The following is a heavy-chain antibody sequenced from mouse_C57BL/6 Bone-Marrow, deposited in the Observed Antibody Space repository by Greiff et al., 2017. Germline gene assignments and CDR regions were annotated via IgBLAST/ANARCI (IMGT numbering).Heavy chain of an antibody. D-gene: IGHD1-1*01. CDR3: ARKGYYGSSYPDY. V-gene: IGHV1-50*01. Sequence: QVQLQQPGAELVKPGASVKLSCKASGYTFTSYWMQWVKQRPGQGLEWIGEIAPSDSYTNYNQKFKGKATLTVDTSSSTAYMQLSSLTSEDSAVYYCARKGYYGSSYPDYWGQGTTLTVSS. CDR2: IAPSDSYT. J-gene: IGHJ2*01. CDR1: GYTFTSYW.